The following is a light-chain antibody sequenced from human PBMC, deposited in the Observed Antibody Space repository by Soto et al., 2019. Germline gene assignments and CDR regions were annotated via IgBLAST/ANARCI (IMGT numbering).Light chain of an antibody. CDR2: GAS. J-gene: IGKJ4*01. Sequence: EIVLTQSPGTLSLSPGDGATLSCRASQSVGKNYLAWYQHKSGQAPRLLIHGASNKATGIPARFSGSGSGTDFTLTISRLEPEDFVAYYCQHYATDPLTFGGGTKVEIK. V-gene: IGKV3-20*01. CDR3: QHYATDPLT. CDR1: QSVGKNY.